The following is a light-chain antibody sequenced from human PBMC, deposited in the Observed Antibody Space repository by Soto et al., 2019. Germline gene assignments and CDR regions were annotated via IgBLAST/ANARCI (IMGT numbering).Light chain of an antibody. CDR1: QSVSSSY. Sequence: EIGLTQSPGTLSLSPGERATLSCRASQSVSSSYLAWYQQKPGQAPRLLIYGASSRATGIPDRFSGSGSGTDFTLTISRLEPDDFAVYYCQQYAESPLTFGGGTKVDIK. J-gene: IGKJ4*01. CDR2: GAS. V-gene: IGKV3-20*01. CDR3: QQYAESPLT.